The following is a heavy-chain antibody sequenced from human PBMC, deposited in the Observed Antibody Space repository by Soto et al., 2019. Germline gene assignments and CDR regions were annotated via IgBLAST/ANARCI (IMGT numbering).Heavy chain of an antibody. Sequence: GGSLRLSCAASGFTFSSYGMHWVRPAPGKGLEWVAVISYDGSNKYYADSVKGRFTISRDNSKNTLYLQMNSLRAEDTAVYYCAKTLGYCSSTSCYTEPGEFDYWGQGT. CDR2: ISYDGSNK. CDR3: AKTLGYCSSTSCYTEPGEFDY. J-gene: IGHJ4*02. CDR1: GFTFSSYG. D-gene: IGHD2-2*02. V-gene: IGHV3-30*18.